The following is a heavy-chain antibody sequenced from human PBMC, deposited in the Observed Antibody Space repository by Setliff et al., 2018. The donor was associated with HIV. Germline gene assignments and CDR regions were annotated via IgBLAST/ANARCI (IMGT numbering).Heavy chain of an antibody. J-gene: IGHJ4*02. D-gene: IGHD6-13*01. Sequence: GASVKVSCKASGGTFSSYAISWVRQAPGQGLEWMGRIIPIFGSAKYAQKFQGRVTITADKSTSAVYMELGSLRSEDTAVYYCARALRSSWYDFDSWGQGTQVTSPQ. V-gene: IGHV1-69*06. CDR1: GGTFSSYA. CDR3: ARALRSSWYDFDS. CDR2: IIPIFGSA.